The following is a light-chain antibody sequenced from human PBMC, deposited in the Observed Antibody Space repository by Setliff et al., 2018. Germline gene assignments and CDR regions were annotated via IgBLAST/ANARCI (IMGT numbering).Light chain of an antibody. CDR1: SSDVGGYNY. CDR2: DVS. J-gene: IGLJ1*01. Sequence: QSALTQPRSVSGSPGQSVTISCTGTSSDVGGYNYVSWYQQHPGKAPKLMIYDVSNRPSGVSNRFSGSKSGNTASLTISGLQAEDEADYYCSSYTSSSIFYVFGTGTRSPS. CDR3: SSYTSSSIFYV. V-gene: IGLV2-14*01.